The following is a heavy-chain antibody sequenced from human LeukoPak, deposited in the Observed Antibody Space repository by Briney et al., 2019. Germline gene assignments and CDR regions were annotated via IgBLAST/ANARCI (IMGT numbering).Heavy chain of an antibody. CDR1: GYTFTSYA. D-gene: IGHD6-19*01. CDR2: INAGNGNT. CDR3: VSDSSGWYGGD. V-gene: IGHV1-3*01. Sequence: VASVKVSCKASGYTFTSYAMHWVRQAPGQRLEWMGWINAGNGNTKYSQKFQGRVTITRDTSASTAYMELSSLRSKDTAVYYCVSDSSGWYGGDWGQGTLVTVSS. J-gene: IGHJ4*02.